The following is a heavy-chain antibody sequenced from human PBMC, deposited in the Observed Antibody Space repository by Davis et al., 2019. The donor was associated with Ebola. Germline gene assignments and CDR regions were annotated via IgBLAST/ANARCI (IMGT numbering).Heavy chain of an antibody. CDR1: GFTFSSYE. CDR3: ARSIGADWGSRKAFDI. D-gene: IGHD7-27*01. CDR2: ISSSSSTK. J-gene: IGHJ3*02. V-gene: IGHV3-48*03. Sequence: GGSLRLSCAASGFTFSSYEMNWVRQAPGKGLEWVSHISSSSSTKNYADSVKGRFTISRDNAKNSLYVQMNSLRAEDTAVYYCARSIGADWGSRKAFDIWGQGTMVTVSS.